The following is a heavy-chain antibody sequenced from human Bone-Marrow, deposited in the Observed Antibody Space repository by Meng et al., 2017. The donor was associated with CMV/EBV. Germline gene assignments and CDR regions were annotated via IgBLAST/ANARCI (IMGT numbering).Heavy chain of an antibody. CDR1: GFTFSSYW. CDR3: ARDRRSTAVIRGFYYYDYDMDF. Sequence: GESLKISCAASGFTFSSYWMHWVRQAPGKGLVWVSRINSDGSSTSYADSVKGRYTISRDNAKNTLYLKMNSLRAEDTAVYYCARDRRSTAVIRGFYYYDYDMDFWGQGTTVTVSS. J-gene: IGHJ6*02. D-gene: IGHD4-23*01. V-gene: IGHV3-74*01. CDR2: INSDGSST.